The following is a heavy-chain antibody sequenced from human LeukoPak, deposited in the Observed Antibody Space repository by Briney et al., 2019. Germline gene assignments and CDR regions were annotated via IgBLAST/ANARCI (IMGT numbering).Heavy chain of an antibody. J-gene: IGHJ4*02. CDR2: ISYDRSNK. Sequence: GRSLRLSCAASGFTFSSYGMHWVRQAPGKGLEWVAVISYDRSNKFYADSVKGRYTISRDNSKNTLYLQMNSLRAEDTAVYYCAKDVVEGPTNHGIDYWGQGTLVTVSS. CDR3: AKDVVEGPTNHGIDY. CDR1: GFTFSSYG. V-gene: IGHV3-30*18. D-gene: IGHD1-26*01.